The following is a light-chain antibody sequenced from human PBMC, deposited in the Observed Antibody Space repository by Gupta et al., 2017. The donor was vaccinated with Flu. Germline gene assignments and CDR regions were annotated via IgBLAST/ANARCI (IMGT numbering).Light chain of an antibody. J-gene: IGKJ2*01. CDR3: QHRAWPPYT. CDR2: DAS. CDR1: ESVNKY. Sequence: EIVLTQSPATLSLSPGERATLSCRASESVNKYLAWYQLKPGQAPRLLIFDASNRATGIPASFSGSGSGTEFTLTISSLEAEDFAVYYCQHRAWPPYTFGQGTKLEIK. V-gene: IGKV3-11*01.